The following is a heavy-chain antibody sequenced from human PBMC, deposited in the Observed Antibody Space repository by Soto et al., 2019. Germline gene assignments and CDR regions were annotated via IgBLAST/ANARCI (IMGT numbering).Heavy chain of an antibody. V-gene: IGHV1-46*01. Sequence: ASVKVSCKASGYTFTSYYMHWVRQAPGQGLEWMGIINPSGGSTSYAQKFQGRVTMTRDTSTSTVYMELSSLRSEDTAVYYCAQTTVTTYGWSDPWGQGTLVTVS. CDR3: AQTTVTTYGWSDP. J-gene: IGHJ5*02. CDR1: GYTFTSYY. CDR2: INPSGGST. D-gene: IGHD4-17*01.